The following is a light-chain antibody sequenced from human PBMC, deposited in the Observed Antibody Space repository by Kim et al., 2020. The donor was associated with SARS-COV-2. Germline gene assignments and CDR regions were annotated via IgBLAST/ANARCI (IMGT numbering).Light chain of an antibody. CDR2: GAS. V-gene: IGKV3-15*01. CDR1: QSVGSY. CDR3: QQYKNWPL. J-gene: IGKJ1*01. Sequence: SVSPGERATLSCRASQSVGSYLAWYQPKPGQAPRLLIYGASTRDSGIPARFSGRGSGTEFTLTISSLQSEDVAVYYCQQYKNWPLFGQGTKVDIK.